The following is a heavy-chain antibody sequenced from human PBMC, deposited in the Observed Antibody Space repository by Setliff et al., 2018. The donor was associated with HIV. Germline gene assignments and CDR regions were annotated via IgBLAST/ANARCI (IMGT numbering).Heavy chain of an antibody. CDR1: GYTLTDYY. CDR2: FNPFSGGT. V-gene: IGHV1-2*02. D-gene: IGHD3-9*01. Sequence: ASVKVSLKASGYTLTDYYIHWMRQAPGQGRAWVGWFNPFSGGTNFAQKFQGRDTMTRDTSISTAYLELSRVRSDDTAVYYCAGGTYSSLFRLVTPHFDYWGQGTLVTVSS. CDR3: AGGTYSSLFRLVTPHFDY. J-gene: IGHJ4*02.